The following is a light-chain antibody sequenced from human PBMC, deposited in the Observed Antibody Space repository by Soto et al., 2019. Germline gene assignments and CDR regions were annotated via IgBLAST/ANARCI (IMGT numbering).Light chain of an antibody. CDR3: CSYAGSSSVV. J-gene: IGLJ2*01. V-gene: IGLV2-23*01. Sequence: QSVLTQPASVSGSPGQSITISCTGTSSDVGTYTRVSWFQHNPGKTPKLMIYEGSKRPSGVSNRFSGSKSGNTASLTISGLQAEDEAEYYCCSYAGSSSVVFGGGTKVTVL. CDR2: EGS. CDR1: SSDVGTYTR.